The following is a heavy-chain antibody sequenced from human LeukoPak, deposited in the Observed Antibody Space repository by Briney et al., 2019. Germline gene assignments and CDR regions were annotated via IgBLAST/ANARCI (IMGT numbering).Heavy chain of an antibody. CDR3: VKGRCSGSSCYGGDY. V-gene: IGHV3-64D*06. CDR1: GFTFSNYG. J-gene: IGHJ4*02. Sequence: PGGSLRLSCTASGFTFSNYGMNWVRQAPGKGLKWVSYISSTSSAINYADSVKGRFTISRDNSKNTLYLQMSSLRAEDTAVYYCVKGRCSGSSCYGGDYWGQGTLVTVSS. D-gene: IGHD2-2*01. CDR2: ISSTSSAI.